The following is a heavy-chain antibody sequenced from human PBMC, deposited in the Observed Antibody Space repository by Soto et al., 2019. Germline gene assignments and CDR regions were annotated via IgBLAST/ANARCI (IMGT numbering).Heavy chain of an antibody. V-gene: IGHV4-31*03. D-gene: IGHD2-2*01. CDR1: GGSISSGGYY. CDR3: ARESIVVVPAARGYFDL. J-gene: IGHJ2*01. Sequence: QVQLQESGPGLVKPSQTLSLTCTVSGGSISSGGYYWSWIRQHPGKGLEWIGYIYYSGSTYYNPSLTRRVTISVDPSKNQFSLKLSSVTAADTAVYYCARESIVVVPAARGYFDLWGRGTLVTVSS. CDR2: IYYSGST.